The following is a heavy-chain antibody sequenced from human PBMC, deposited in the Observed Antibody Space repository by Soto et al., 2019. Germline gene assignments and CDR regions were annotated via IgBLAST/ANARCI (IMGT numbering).Heavy chain of an antibody. CDR3: ARGVRFFRGSFDP. CDR1: GGSVCDTY. V-gene: IGHV4-34*01. CDR2: INHNTNT. J-gene: IGHJ5*02. D-gene: IGHD3-3*01. Sequence: PSETPSLTCAVYGGSVCDTYWNGFRQPPGKGLEWIGEINHNTNTIYNPSLTSRVTISVDTSKNHFSLKLTSVTAADTAVYYCARGVRFFRGSFDPWGKGTLVTVSS.